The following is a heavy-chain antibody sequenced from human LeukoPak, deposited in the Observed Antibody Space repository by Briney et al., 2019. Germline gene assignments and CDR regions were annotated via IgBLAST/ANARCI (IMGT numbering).Heavy chain of an antibody. CDR2: INWNGGST. Sequence: GGSLRLSCAASGFTFDDYGMSWVRQAPGKGLEWVSGINWNGGSTGYADSVKGRFTISRDNAKNSLYLQMNSPRAEDTAVYYCARGPAAGNLLGYWGQGTLVTVSS. J-gene: IGHJ4*02. V-gene: IGHV3-20*04. CDR1: GFTFDDYG. CDR3: ARGPAAGNLLGY. D-gene: IGHD6-19*01.